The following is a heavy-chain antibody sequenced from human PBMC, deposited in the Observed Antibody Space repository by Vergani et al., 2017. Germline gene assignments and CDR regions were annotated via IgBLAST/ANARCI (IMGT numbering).Heavy chain of an antibody. V-gene: IGHV3-23*01. Sequence: EVQLLESGGGLVQPGGSLRLSCAASGFNLSRYAMSWVRQAPGKGVEWVSAIRGSGGSTYYADSVKGRFPISRDNSKNTLYLQMNGLRAEDTAVYYCVKDGPRGTAVDSWSQGTMVTVSP. CDR1: GFNLSRYA. D-gene: IGHD1-1*01. J-gene: IGHJ3*02. CDR2: IRGSGGST. CDR3: VKDGPRGTAVDS.